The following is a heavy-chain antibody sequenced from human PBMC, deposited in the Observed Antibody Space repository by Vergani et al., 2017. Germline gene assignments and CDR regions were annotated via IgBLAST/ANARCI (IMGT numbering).Heavy chain of an antibody. CDR2: INWNSDSI. J-gene: IGHJ2*01. Sequence: EVQLVESGGGLVQPGRSLRLSCAASGFTFDDYAMHWVRQAPGKGLEWVSGINWNSDSIGYADSVKGRFTISRDNAKNSLYLQMNSLRAEDTALYYCVKDIAASGNYWYFDLWGRGTLVTVSS. CDR1: GFTFDDYA. CDR3: VKDIAASGNYWYFDL. D-gene: IGHD6-13*01. V-gene: IGHV3-9*01.